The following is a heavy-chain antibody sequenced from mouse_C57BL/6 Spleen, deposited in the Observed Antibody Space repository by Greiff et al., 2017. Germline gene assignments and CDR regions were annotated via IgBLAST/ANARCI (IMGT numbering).Heavy chain of an antibody. V-gene: IGHV1-81*01. Sequence: VQLVESGAELARPGASVKLSCKASGYTFTSYGISWVKQRTGQGLEWIGEIYPRSGNTYYNEKFKGKATLTADKSSSTAYMELRSLTSEDSAVYFCAEGFITTVVATGGVDYWGQGTTLTVSS. J-gene: IGHJ2*01. CDR2: IYPRSGNT. D-gene: IGHD1-1*01. CDR1: GYTFTSYG. CDR3: AEGFITTVVATGGVDY.